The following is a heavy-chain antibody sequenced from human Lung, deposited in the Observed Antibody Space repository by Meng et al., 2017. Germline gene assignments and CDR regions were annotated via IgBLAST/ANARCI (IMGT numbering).Heavy chain of an antibody. D-gene: IGHD6-19*01. CDR3: ARDRQWLFDY. J-gene: IGHJ4*02. V-gene: IGHV1-18*01. CDR2: IDPGNGNR. Sequence: QVHLVQSGLEVKNPGVPVTVSCKASGYTFTTYGISWLRQAPGQGLEWMGWIDPGNGNRDFAEKFQDRLTMSNDTSSSTVYMELTRLTSDDTAVYYCARDRQWLFDYWGQGALVTVSS. CDR1: GYTFTTYG.